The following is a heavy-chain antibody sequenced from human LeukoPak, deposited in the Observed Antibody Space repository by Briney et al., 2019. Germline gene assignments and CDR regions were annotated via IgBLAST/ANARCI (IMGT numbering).Heavy chain of an antibody. V-gene: IGHV3-30*03. CDR2: ISYDGSNK. D-gene: IGHD2-2*01. CDR3: PTSSTSRGMDV. Sequence: GGFLRLSCAASGFTFSSYGMHWVRQAPGKGLEWVAVISYDGSNKYYADSVEGRFTISRDNSKNTLYLQMNSLRAEDTAVYYCPTSSTSRGMDVWGKGTTVTVSS. J-gene: IGHJ6*04. CDR1: GFTFSSYG.